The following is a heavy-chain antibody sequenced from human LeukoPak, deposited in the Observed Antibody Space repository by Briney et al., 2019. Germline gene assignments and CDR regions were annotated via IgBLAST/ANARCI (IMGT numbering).Heavy chain of an antibody. Sequence: GSLRLSCAASGFTVSSNYMSWVRQAPGKGLEWVSVIYSGGSTYYADSVKGRFTISRDNAKNSLYLQMNSLRAGDTAVYYCARANGDSGRGPGGMDVWGQGTTVTVSS. V-gene: IGHV3-66*01. CDR2: IYSGGST. J-gene: IGHJ6*02. CDR3: ARANGDSGRGPGGMDV. D-gene: IGHD4-17*01. CDR1: GFTVSSNY.